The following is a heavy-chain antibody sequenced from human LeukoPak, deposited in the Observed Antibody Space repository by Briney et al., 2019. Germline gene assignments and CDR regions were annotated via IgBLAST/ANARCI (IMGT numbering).Heavy chain of an antibody. CDR2: IYYSGST. D-gene: IGHD3-9*01. CDR3: ARHVSGFGYDILTGYYFHAFDI. V-gene: IGHV4-61*08. J-gene: IGHJ3*02. Sequence: SETLSLTCTVSGGSISSGGYYWSWIRQPPGKGLEWIGYIYYSGSTNYNPSLKSRVTISVDTSKNQFSLKLSSVTAADTAVYYCARHVSGFGYDILTGYYFHAFDIWGQGTMVTVSS. CDR1: GGSISSGGYY.